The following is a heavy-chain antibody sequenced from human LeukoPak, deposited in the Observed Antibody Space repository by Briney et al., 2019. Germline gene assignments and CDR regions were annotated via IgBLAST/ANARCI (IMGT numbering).Heavy chain of an antibody. V-gene: IGHV4-31*03. CDR2: IYYSGST. CDR1: GGSISSGGYY. CDR3: ARGPYGSGSYPEGNWFDP. Sequence: PSQTLSLTCTVSGGSISSGGYYWSWIRQHPGKGLEWIGYIYYSGSTYYNPSLKSRVTISVDTSKNQFSLKLSSVTAADTAVYHCARGPYGSGSYPEGNWFDPWGQGTLVTVSS. J-gene: IGHJ5*02. D-gene: IGHD3-10*01.